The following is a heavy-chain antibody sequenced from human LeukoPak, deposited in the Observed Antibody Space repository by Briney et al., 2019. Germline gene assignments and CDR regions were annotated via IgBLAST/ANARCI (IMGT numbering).Heavy chain of an antibody. CDR3: ARGLDSSGWLDWHFDL. CDR1: GGSFSGYY. CDR2: INHSGST. V-gene: IGHV4-34*01. Sequence: SETLSLTCAVYGGSFSGYYWSWIRQPPGKGLEWIGEINHSGSTNYNPSLKSRVTISVDTSKNQFSLKLSSVTAADTAVYYCARGLDSSGWLDWHFDLWGRGTLVTVSS. J-gene: IGHJ2*01. D-gene: IGHD6-19*01.